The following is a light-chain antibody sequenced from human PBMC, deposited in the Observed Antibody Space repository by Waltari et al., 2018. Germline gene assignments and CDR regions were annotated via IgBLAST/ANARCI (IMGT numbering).Light chain of an antibody. CDR1: QSISTY. V-gene: IGKV3-11*01. CDR3: QQRNSWPRT. Sequence: EIVLTQSPVTLSLSPGEGATLSCRASQSISTYLAWYQQRPGQAPGRLIYDASNRATGIPARFSGSGAGTDFTLTISSLESEDFAVYYCQQRNSWPRTFGRGTKVEIK. CDR2: DAS. J-gene: IGKJ4*02.